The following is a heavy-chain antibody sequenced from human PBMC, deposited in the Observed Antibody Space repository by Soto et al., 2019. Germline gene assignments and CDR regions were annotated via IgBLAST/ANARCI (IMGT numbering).Heavy chain of an antibody. J-gene: IGHJ4*02. CDR2: ISGSGGST. D-gene: IGHD2-8*01. CDR3: AKGEDIVLMVYGSLFDY. CDR1: GFTFSSYA. Sequence: GGSLRLSCAASGFTFSSYAMSWVRQAPGKGLEWVSAISGSGGSTYYADSVKGRFTISRDNSKNTLYLQMNSLRAEDTAVYYCAKGEDIVLMVYGSLFDYWGQGTLVTVSS. V-gene: IGHV3-23*01.